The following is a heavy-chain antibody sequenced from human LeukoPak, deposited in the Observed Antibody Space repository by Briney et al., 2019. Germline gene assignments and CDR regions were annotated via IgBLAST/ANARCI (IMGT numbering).Heavy chain of an antibody. CDR1: GFTFSSYE. J-gene: IGHJ5*02. CDR2: ISSSGSTI. V-gene: IGHV3-48*03. D-gene: IGHD3-22*01. CDR3: AREWGGSSGPSWFDP. Sequence: GGSLRLSCAASGFTFSSYEMNWVRQAPGKGLEWVSYISSSGSTIYYADSVKGRFTISRDNAKNTLFLQMNSLRAEDTAVYYCAREWGGSSGPSWFDPWGQGTLVTVSS.